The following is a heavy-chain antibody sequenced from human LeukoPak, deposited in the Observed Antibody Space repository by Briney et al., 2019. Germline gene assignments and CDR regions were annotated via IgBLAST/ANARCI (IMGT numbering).Heavy chain of an antibody. CDR3: ARVPGLGSSGYYYYDY. D-gene: IGHD3-22*01. CDR1: GGSISSSSYY. CDR2: ISYSGST. V-gene: IGHV4-39*07. Sequence: SETLSLTCTVSGGSISSSSYYWGWIRQPPGKGLEWIGHISYSGSTYYNPSLKSRVTISVDTSKNEFSLKLSSVTAADTAVYYCARVPGLGSSGYYYYDYWGQGTLVTVSS. J-gene: IGHJ4*02.